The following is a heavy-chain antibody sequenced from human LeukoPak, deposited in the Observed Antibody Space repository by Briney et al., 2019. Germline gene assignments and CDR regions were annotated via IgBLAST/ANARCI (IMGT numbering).Heavy chain of an antibody. J-gene: IGHJ4*02. CDR3: AKAVSHSYFDF. CDR1: GFTFSNYA. V-gene: IGHV3-23*01. Sequence: GVPLRLSCAASGFTFSNYAMHWVPHAPGGGVVGVSAINPSGGSTYYADSVKGRFTISRDNSKNTLYLQMNSLRAEDTALYFCAKAVSHSYFDFWGQGTLVTVSA. D-gene: IGHD6-19*01. CDR2: INPSGGST.